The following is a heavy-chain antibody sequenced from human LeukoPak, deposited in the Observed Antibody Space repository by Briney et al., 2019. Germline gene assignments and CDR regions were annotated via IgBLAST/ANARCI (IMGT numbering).Heavy chain of an antibody. D-gene: IGHD6-13*01. CDR3: ARDGAAAGLYFDY. Sequence: GGSLRLSCAASGFTFSSYWMSWVRQAPGKGLEWVASIKQDGSEKYYVDSVKGRFTISRDNAKNSLYPQMNSLRAEDTAVYYCARDGAAAGLYFDYWGQGTLVTVSS. CDR2: IKQDGSEK. V-gene: IGHV3-7*01. J-gene: IGHJ4*02. CDR1: GFTFSSYW.